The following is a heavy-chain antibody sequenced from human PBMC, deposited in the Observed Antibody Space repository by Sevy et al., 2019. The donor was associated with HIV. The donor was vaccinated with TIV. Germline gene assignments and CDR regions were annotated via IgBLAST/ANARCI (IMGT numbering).Heavy chain of an antibody. CDR2: IYSDGST. V-gene: IGHV3-66*01. D-gene: IGHD3-3*01. CDR1: GFSVNSNY. CDR3: ARGGTIFGLVRHYFDY. J-gene: IGHJ4*02. Sequence: GESLRLSCAASGFSVNSNYMTWVRQAPGKGLDWVSIIYSDGSTEYADALKGRFTISRDNSKNTMYLQMNSLRVEDTAVYYCARGGTIFGLVRHYFDYWGQGTLVTVSS.